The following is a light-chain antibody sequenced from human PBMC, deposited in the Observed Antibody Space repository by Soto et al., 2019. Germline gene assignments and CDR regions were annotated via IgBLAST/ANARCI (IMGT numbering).Light chain of an antibody. CDR2: YDD. CDR3: ASWDDTLSGVV. CDR1: SSNIGNNA. Sequence: QSVLTQPPSVSGAPGQRVTISCSGSSSNIGNNAVNWYQQLPGKAPRALIYYDDLLPSGVSERFSGSKSGTSVSLAISGLQSDEEADYYCASWDDTLSGVVFGGGTKLTVL. J-gene: IGLJ3*02. V-gene: IGLV1-36*01.